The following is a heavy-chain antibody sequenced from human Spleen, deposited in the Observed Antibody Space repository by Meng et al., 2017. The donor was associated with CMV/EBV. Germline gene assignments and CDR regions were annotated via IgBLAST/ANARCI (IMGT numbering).Heavy chain of an antibody. CDR3: ARSSGWYKYYFDY. J-gene: IGHJ4*02. V-gene: IGHV3-23*01. CDR1: GSTFSGHA. Sequence: GGSLRLSCAASGSTFSGHAMSWVRQAPGKGLEWVSSISHGSGSTYYADSVKGRFTISRDNSKNTLYLQMNSLRAEDTAVYYCARSSGWYKYYFDYWGQGSLVTVSS. CDR2: ISHGSGST. D-gene: IGHD6-19*01.